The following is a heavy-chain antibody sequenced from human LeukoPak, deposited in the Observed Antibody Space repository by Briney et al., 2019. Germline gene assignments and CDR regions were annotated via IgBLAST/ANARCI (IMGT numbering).Heavy chain of an antibody. J-gene: IGHJ3*02. CDR3: ARGGNYVGDAFDI. Sequence: GGSLRLPCAASGFTFSSYSMNWVRQAPGKGLEWVSSISSSSSYIYYADSVKGRFTISRDNAKNSLYLQMNSLRAEDTAVYYCARGGNYVGDAFDIWGQGTIVTVSS. D-gene: IGHD4-11*01. CDR1: GFTFSSYS. V-gene: IGHV3-21*01. CDR2: ISSSSSYI.